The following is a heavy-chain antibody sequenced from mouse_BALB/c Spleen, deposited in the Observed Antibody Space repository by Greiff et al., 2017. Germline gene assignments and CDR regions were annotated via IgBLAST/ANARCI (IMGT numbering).Heavy chain of an antibody. CDR1: GYTFTDYE. D-gene: IGHD1-1*01. CDR3: ARGYYTDY. Sequence: VQLQQSGAELVRPGASVTLSCKASGYTFTDYEMHWVKQTPVHGLEWIGAIDPETGGTAYNQKFKGKATLTADKSSSTAYMELRSLTSEDSAVYYCARGYYTDYWGQGTTLTVSS. CDR2: IDPETGGT. J-gene: IGHJ2*01. V-gene: IGHV1-15*01.